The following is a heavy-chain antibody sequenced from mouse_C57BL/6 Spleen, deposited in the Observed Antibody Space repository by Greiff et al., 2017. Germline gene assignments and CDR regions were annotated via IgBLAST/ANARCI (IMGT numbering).Heavy chain of an antibody. CDR2: INPNNGGT. CDR1: GYTFTDYN. Sequence: EVQLQQSGPELVKPGASVKMSCKASGYTFTDYNMHWVKQSHGKSLEWIGYINPNNGGTSYNQKFKGKATLTVNKSSSTAYMELRSLTSEDSAVYYCATSFFTGYYFDYWGQGTTLTVSS. CDR3: ATSFFTGYYFDY. J-gene: IGHJ2*01. D-gene: IGHD2-2*01. V-gene: IGHV1-22*01.